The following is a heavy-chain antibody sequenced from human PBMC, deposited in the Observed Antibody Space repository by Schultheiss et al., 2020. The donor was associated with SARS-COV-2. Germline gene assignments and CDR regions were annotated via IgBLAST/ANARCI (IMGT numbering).Heavy chain of an antibody. CDR2: ISSSGSTI. V-gene: IGHV3-21*04. J-gene: IGHJ6*02. CDR3: AKGTANYYYYGMDV. Sequence: GGSLRLSCAASGFTFSSYAMSWVRQAPGKGLEWVSSISSSGSTIYYADSVKGRFTISRDNAKNSLYLQMNSLRAEDTAVYYCAKGTANYYYYGMDVWGQGTTVTVSS. D-gene: IGHD5-18*01. CDR1: GFTFSSYA.